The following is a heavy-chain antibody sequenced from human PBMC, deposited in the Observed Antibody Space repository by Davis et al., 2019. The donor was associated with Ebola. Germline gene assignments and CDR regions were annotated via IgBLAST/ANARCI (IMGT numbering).Heavy chain of an antibody. D-gene: IGHD2-15*01. J-gene: IGHJ4*02. CDR2: IWYDGSNK. Sequence: GGSLRLSCAASGFTFSSYGMHWVRQAPGKGLEWVAVIWYDGSNKYYADSVKGRFTISRDNSKNTLYLQMNSLRAEDTAVYYCAKWGCSGGSCYGIDYWGQGTLVTVSS. CDR1: GFTFSSYG. CDR3: AKWGCSGGSCYGIDY. V-gene: IGHV3-33*06.